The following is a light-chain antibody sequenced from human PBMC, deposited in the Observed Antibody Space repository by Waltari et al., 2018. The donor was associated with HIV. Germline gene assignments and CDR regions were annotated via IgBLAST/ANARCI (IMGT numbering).Light chain of an antibody. Sequence: DIQMTQSPSSLSASVGDRVTVTCRASQSIGSYVNWYQHKSGEAPKLLIYAASNLHSGVPSRFSGSGSGTDFTLTISSLQPEDFATYYCQQSHSSPRAFGQGTRLEIK. J-gene: IGKJ5*01. V-gene: IGKV1-39*01. CDR2: AAS. CDR1: QSIGSY. CDR3: QQSHSSPRA.